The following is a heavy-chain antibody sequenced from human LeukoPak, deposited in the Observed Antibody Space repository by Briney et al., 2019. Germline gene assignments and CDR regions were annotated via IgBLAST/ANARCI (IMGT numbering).Heavy chain of an antibody. D-gene: IGHD1-1*01. Sequence: ASVKVSCKASGYTFTDYYIHWVRQAPGQGLEWMGWIKPDSGDTNYAQKFQGRVTMTRNTSISTAYMELSSLRSEDTAVYYCARRGVGTHFDYWGQGSLVTVSS. CDR3: ARRGVGTHFDY. V-gene: IGHV1-2*02. J-gene: IGHJ4*02. CDR1: GYTFTDYY. CDR2: IKPDSGDT.